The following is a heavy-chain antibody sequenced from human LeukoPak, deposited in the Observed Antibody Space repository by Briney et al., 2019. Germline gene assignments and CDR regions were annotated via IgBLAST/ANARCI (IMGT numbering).Heavy chain of an antibody. Sequence: GGPLRLPCAASGFTFTDYRINWPRQAPGKGLEWFSSINLRSGDVYYAGSVKGRFNISRDDARNSLYLQMNRLRAGDMAVYFCVRDFLGSGSTTAYLYHWGQGTLVTVSS. CDR2: INLRSGDV. CDR1: GFTFTDYR. V-gene: IGHV3-21*01. CDR3: VRDFLGSGSTTAYLYH. J-gene: IGHJ1*01. D-gene: IGHD3-3*01.